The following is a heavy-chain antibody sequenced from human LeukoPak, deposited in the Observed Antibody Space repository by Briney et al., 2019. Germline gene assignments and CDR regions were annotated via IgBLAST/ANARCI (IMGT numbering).Heavy chain of an antibody. CDR1: GGSFSGYY. V-gene: IGHV4-34*01. D-gene: IGHD1-26*01. CDR2: INHSGST. Sequence: SETLSLTCAVYGGSFSGYYWSWIRQSPGKGLESIGEINHSGSTNYNPSLKSRVTISVDTSMNQFSLKLSSVTAADTAVYYCARGIVGATRGLFDYWGKGILVTVSS. CDR3: ARGIVGATRGLFDY. J-gene: IGHJ4*02.